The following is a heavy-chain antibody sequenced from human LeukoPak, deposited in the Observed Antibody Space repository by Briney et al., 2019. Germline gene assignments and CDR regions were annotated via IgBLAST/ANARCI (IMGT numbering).Heavy chain of an antibody. CDR3: ARQPYDRDGYPYYFDY. D-gene: IGHD3-22*01. CDR1: GFSISSYH. J-gene: IGHJ4*02. CDR2: IYYSGTT. Sequence: SETLSLTCTVSGFSISSYHMSWIRQTPGKGLEWIGFIYYSGTTKYNPSLRSRVTMAVDTSRNQFSLKLSSVTAADTAVYYCARQPYDRDGYPYYFDYWGQGTLVTVSS. V-gene: IGHV4-59*08.